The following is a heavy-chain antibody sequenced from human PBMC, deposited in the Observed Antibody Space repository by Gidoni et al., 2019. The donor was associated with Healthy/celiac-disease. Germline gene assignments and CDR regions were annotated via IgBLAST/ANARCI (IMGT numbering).Heavy chain of an antibody. CDR3: ARDREYLTEGMDV. CDR2: ISYDGNNK. V-gene: IGHV3-30*04. CDR1: GFTFSSYA. J-gene: IGHJ6*02. Sequence: QVQLVESGGGVVQPGGSLRLSCAASGFTFSSYAMHWVRQAPGKGLEWVAVISYDGNNKYYADSVKGRFTISRDNSKNTLYLQMNSLRAEDTAVYYCARDREYLTEGMDVWGQGTTVTVSS. D-gene: IGHD6-6*01.